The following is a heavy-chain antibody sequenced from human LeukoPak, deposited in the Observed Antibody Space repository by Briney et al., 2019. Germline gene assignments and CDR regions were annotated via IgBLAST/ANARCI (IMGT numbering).Heavy chain of an antibody. CDR2: ISYDGSNK. D-gene: IGHD3-22*01. CDR3: ARNGRPSTYYYDRSGYSDY. CDR1: GFTFSSYA. J-gene: IGHJ4*02. V-gene: IGHV3-30-3*01. Sequence: GGSLRLSCAASGFTFSSYAMHWVRQAPGKGLEWVAVISYDGSNKYYADSVKGRFTISRDNSKNTLYLQMNSLRAEDTAVYYCARNGRPSTYYYDRSGYSDYWGQGTLVTVSS.